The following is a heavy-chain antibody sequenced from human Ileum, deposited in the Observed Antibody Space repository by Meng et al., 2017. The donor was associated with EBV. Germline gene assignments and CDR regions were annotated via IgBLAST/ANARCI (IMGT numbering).Heavy chain of an antibody. V-gene: IGHV4-4*02. Sequence: QVQLQESGPGLVKPSGXLSLTCAVXGGSISSSNWWSWVRQAPGKGPEWIGEIHHTESTNYNPSLKSRVTISVDKSKNQFSLKLSSVTAADTAVYYCARESYSDSSSYYSLDYWGQGSLVTVSS. CDR1: GGSISSSNW. D-gene: IGHD3-22*01. CDR2: IHHTEST. J-gene: IGHJ4*02. CDR3: ARESYSDSSSYYSLDY.